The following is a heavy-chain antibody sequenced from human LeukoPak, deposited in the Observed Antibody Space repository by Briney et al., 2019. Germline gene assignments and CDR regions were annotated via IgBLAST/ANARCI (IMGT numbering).Heavy chain of an antibody. Sequence: GGSLRLSCAASGLTFDDYVVSWLRQAPGKGLEWVSGINWNGGRTGYADSVKGRLTISRDNAKNSLYLQMNSLRAEDTALYYCARVARYQLLLGDAFDIWGQGTMVTVSS. J-gene: IGHJ3*02. CDR3: ARVARYQLLLGDAFDI. V-gene: IGHV3-20*04. CDR1: GLTFDDYV. D-gene: IGHD2-2*01. CDR2: INWNGGRT.